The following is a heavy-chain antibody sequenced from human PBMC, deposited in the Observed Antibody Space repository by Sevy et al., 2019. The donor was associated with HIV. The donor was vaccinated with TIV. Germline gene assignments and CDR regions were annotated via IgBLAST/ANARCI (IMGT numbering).Heavy chain of an antibody. CDR3: AKDRVSGTYYTGDFDY. CDR1: GFTFSTYA. V-gene: IGHV3-23*01. CDR2: ISGSGGST. D-gene: IGHD3-10*01. J-gene: IGHJ4*02. Sequence: GGSLRLSCAASGFTFSTYAMTWVRQAPGKGLEWVSVISGSGGSTYYVDSVNVRFTISRDNSKNTLYLQMNSLRAEDTAVYYCAKDRVSGTYYTGDFDYWGQGTLVTVSS.